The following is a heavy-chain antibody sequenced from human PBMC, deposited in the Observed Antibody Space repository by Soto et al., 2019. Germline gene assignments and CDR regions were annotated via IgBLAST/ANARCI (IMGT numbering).Heavy chain of an antibody. Sequence: QVQLVESGGGVVQPGRSLRLSCAASGFTFCSYAMHWVRQAPGKGLEWVAVISYDGSNKYYADSVKGRFTISRDNSKNTLYLQMNSLRAEDTAVYYCAEGDSSGWYFLDYWGQGTLVTVSS. CDR3: AEGDSSGWYFLDY. CDR2: ISYDGSNK. J-gene: IGHJ4*02. V-gene: IGHV3-30-3*01. CDR1: GFTFCSYA. D-gene: IGHD6-19*01.